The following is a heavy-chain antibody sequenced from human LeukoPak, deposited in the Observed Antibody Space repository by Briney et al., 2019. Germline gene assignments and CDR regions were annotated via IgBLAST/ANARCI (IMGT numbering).Heavy chain of an antibody. V-gene: IGHV3-21*06. CDR3: ATETNGRHYDY. CDR2: IGPTGSDR. J-gene: IGHJ4*02. Sequence: GGSLRLSCTASGLTFSTSGFNWVRQAPGKGLEWVASIGPTGSDRYHADSIKGRFTISRDNANNFLYLQMNSLRAEDTAVYYCATETNGRHYDYWGQGNLLTVSS. D-gene: IGHD1-14*01. CDR1: GLTFSTSG.